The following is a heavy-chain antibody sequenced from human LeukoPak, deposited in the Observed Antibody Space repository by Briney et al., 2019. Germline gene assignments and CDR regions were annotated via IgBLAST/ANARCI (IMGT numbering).Heavy chain of an antibody. V-gene: IGHV3-23*01. CDR1: GFTFSTFA. D-gene: IGHD2-15*01. CDR3: VRSPDMSYYYYMDV. J-gene: IGHJ6*03. CDR2: IFPSGGEI. Sequence: GGSLRLSCAASGFTFSTFAMIWVRQPPGKGLEWVSSIFPSGGEIHYADSVRGRFTISRDNSKSTLSLQMNSLRAEDTAIYYCVRSPDMSYYYYMDVWGEGTTVTVSS.